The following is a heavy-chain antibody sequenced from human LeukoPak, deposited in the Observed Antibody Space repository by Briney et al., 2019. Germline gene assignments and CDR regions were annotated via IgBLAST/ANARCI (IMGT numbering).Heavy chain of an antibody. J-gene: IGHJ6*03. Sequence: ASVKVSCKASGYTFTSYDINWVRQATGQGLEWMGWMNPNSGNTGYAQKFQGRVTMTRNTSISTAYMELSSLRSEDTAVYFCARIDYGEYGTNSYFFYYMGVWGKGTTVTVSS. CDR1: GYTFTSYD. CDR3: ARIDYGEYGTNSYFFYYMGV. V-gene: IGHV1-8*01. CDR2: MNPNSGNT. D-gene: IGHD4-17*01.